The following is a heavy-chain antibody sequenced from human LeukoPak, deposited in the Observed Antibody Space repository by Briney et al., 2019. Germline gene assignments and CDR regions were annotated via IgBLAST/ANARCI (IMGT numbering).Heavy chain of an antibody. CDR1: GYTLSDLS. Sequence: ASVKVSCKISGYTLSDLSIHWVRQAPGKGLEWVGGIDPEDGDTVYARNFRGRFTVTEDTSTDTSYMELSSLTADDTAVYYCTTARYDDNDYYYYYMDVWGGGTSVTVSS. CDR3: TTARYDDNDYYYYYMDV. V-gene: IGHV1-24*01. CDR2: IDPEDGDT. D-gene: IGHD3-9*01. J-gene: IGHJ6*03.